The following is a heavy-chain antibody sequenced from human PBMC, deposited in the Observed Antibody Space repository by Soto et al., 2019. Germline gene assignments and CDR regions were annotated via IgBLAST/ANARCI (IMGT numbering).Heavy chain of an antibody. Sequence: SETLSLTCTVSGGSIVTGSYYWGWIRQPPGKGLEWLGHIYYSGNTYYPPSLKSRVTISVDTSKNQFSLRLSSVTAADTAVYYCARLPQEYNYYGMDVWGQGTTVTAP. D-gene: IGHD1-1*01. CDR1: GGSIVTGSYY. V-gene: IGHV4-39*01. J-gene: IGHJ6*02. CDR2: IYYSGNT. CDR3: ARLPQEYNYYGMDV.